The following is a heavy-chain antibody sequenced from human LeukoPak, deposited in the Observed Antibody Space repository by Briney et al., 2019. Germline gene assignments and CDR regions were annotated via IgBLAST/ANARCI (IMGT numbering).Heavy chain of an antibody. J-gene: IGHJ4*02. CDR1: GFIFSTYN. CDR2: ISYDGNNK. Sequence: PGGSLRLSCAASGFIFSTYNMHWVRQAPGKGLAWVASISYDGNNKNYADSVKGRFTVSRDNSKNTLYLQMNSLRAEDTAVYYCAREGDYPFDYWGQGTLVTVSS. D-gene: IGHD3-16*01. CDR3: AREGDYPFDY. V-gene: IGHV3-30-3*01.